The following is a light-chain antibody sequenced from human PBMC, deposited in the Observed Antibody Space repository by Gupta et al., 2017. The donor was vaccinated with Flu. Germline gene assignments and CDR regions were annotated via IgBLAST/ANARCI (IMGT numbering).Light chain of an antibody. CDR2: SNN. J-gene: IGLJ2*01. Sequence: SVLPQPPSPSGTPGQTVTISCPGSSSNIGSNTVNWYQQLPGTAPKLLIYSNNQRPSGVPDRFSGSKSGTSASLAISGLQSEDEADYYCAAWDDSLNGVVFGGGTKLTVL. CDR3: AAWDDSLNGVV. V-gene: IGLV1-44*01. CDR1: SSNIGSNT.